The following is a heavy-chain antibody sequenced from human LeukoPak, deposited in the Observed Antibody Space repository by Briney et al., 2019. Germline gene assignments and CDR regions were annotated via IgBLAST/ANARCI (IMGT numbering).Heavy chain of an antibody. D-gene: IGHD4-11*01. J-gene: IGHJ3*02. CDR3: ARRNFDSRGAFDI. CDR2: IYSSGKT. V-gene: IGHV4-39*02. Sequence: SETLSLTCTVSGVSITAGTYYWGWLRQPPGKGLEWIGSIYSSGKTYYNPSLKSRVTISVDTSKNYFSLKLSSVTAADVAVYYCARRNFDSRGAFDIWGQGTVVTVSS. CDR1: GVSITAGTYY.